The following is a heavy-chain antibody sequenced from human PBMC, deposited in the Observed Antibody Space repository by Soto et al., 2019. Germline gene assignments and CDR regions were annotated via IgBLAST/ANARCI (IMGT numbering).Heavy chain of an antibody. V-gene: IGHV3-30-3*01. J-gene: IGHJ4*02. CDR2: VSFDGSNE. Sequence: VQLVESGGGVVQPGRSLRLSCAASGFTFSSYALHWVRQSPGKGLEWVAVVSFDGSNEYYADSVTGRFTISRDNSKSTLYRQMNSLRAEDTAVYYCARGSSAWNLEYWGQGSLVTVSP. D-gene: IGHD6-19*01. CDR1: GFTFSSYA. CDR3: ARGSSAWNLEY.